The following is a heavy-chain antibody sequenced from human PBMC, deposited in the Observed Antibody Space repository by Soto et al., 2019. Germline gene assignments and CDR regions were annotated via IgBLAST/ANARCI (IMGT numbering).Heavy chain of an antibody. J-gene: IGHJ4*01. CDR3: ARDLDTSTFFDY. Sequence: QVQLQESGPGLVKPSQSLSLTCTVSGGSISSGNYCWSWIRQPPGKGLEWIGFIHYSGSSYYNPSLKSRVTISLATPKNQSSLKLDSVSAADTAVYYCARDLDTSTFFDYWGHGTLVTVSS. D-gene: IGHD5-18*01. CDR1: GGSISSGNYC. CDR2: IHYSGSS. V-gene: IGHV4-30-4*01.